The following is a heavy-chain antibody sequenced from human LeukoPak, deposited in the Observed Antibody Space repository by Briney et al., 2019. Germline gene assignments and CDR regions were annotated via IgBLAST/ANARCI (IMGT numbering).Heavy chain of an antibody. J-gene: IGHJ4*02. D-gene: IGHD3-16*01. Sequence: SETLSLTCTVSGVSISSSNSYWGWIRQPPGKGLEWIGSIYYSGNTYYNASLKSQVSISIDTSKNQFSLKLRSVTAADTAVYYCARGGVLKSLDYWGQGTLVTVSS. CDR2: IYYSGNT. CDR3: ARGGVLKSLDY. V-gene: IGHV4-39*07. CDR1: GVSISSSNSY.